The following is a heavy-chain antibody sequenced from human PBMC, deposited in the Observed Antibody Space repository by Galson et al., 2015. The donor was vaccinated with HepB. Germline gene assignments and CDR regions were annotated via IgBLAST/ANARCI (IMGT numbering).Heavy chain of an antibody. CDR2: INPSGGST. CDR1: GYTFTSYY. J-gene: IGHJ4*02. CDR3: ASHDYGDYGAGY. Sequence: SVKVSCKASGYTFTSYYMHWVRQAPGQGLEWMGIINPSGGSTSYAQKFQGRVTMTRDTSTSTVYMELSSLRSEDTAVYYCASHDYGDYGAGYWGQGTLVTVSS. V-gene: IGHV1-46*03. D-gene: IGHD4-17*01.